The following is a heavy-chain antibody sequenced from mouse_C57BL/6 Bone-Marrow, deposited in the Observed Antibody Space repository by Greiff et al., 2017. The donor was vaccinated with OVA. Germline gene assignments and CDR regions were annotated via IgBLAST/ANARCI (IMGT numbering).Heavy chain of an antibody. J-gene: IGHJ4*01. CDR1: GFTFSDYG. V-gene: IGHV5-15*01. Sequence: EVKLMESGGGLVQPGGSLKLSCAASGFTFSDYGMAWVRQAPRKGPEWVAFISNLAYSIYYADTVTGRFTIFRENAKNTLYLEMSSLRSEDTAMYYCARHDDGYYVGAMDYWGQGTSVTVSS. CDR2: ISNLAYSI. D-gene: IGHD2-3*01. CDR3: ARHDDGYYVGAMDY.